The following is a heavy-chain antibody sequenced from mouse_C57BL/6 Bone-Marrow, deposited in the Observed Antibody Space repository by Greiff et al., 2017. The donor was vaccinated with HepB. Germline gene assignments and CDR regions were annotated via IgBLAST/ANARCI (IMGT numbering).Heavy chain of an antibody. CDR3: VRPHLTGRGVYAMDY. D-gene: IGHD4-1*01. J-gene: IGHJ4*01. Sequence: EVKLVESGGGLVQPTGSLKLSCAASGFSFNTYAMNWVRQAPGKGLEWVARIRSKSNNYATYYADSVKDRFTISRDDSESMLSLQMNNLKTEDTAMYYGVRPHLTGRGVYAMDYWGQGTSVTVSS. V-gene: IGHV10-1*01. CDR1: GFSFNTYA. CDR2: IRSKSNNYAT.